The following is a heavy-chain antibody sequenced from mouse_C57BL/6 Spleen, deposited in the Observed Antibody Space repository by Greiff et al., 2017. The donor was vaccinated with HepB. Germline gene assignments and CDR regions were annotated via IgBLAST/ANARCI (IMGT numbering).Heavy chain of an antibody. D-gene: IGHD2-4*01. J-gene: IGHJ3*01. CDR3: ARVGDYDVAWLAY. CDR1: GFTFSSYA. CDR2: ISDGGSYT. Sequence: EVQRVESGGGLVKPGGSLKLSCAASGFTFSSYAMSWVRQTPEKRLEWVATISDGGSYTYYPDNVKGRFTISRDNAKNNLYLQMSHLKSEDTAMYYCARVGDYDVAWLAYWGQGTLVTVSA. V-gene: IGHV5-4*01.